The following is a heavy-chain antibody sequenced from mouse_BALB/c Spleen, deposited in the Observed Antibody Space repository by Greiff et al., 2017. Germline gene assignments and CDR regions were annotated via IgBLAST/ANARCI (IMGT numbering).Heavy chain of an antibody. Sequence: VQLKESGPGLVKPSQSLSLTCTVTGYSITSDYAWNWVRQFPGNKLEWMGYISYSGSTSYNPSLKSRISITRDTSKNQFFLQLNSVTTEDTATYYCARGGSLRAMDYWGQGTSVTVSS. CDR1: GYSITSDYA. D-gene: IGHD1-1*01. CDR3: ARGGSLRAMDY. CDR2: ISYSGST. V-gene: IGHV3-2*02. J-gene: IGHJ4*01.